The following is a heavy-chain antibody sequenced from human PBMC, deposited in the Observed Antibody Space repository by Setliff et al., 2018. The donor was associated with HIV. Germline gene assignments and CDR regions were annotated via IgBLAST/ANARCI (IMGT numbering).Heavy chain of an antibody. CDR3: TIHTAFDC. CDR1: GFTFSNAW. J-gene: IGHJ4*02. D-gene: IGHD5-18*01. Sequence: GGSLRLSFAASGFTFSNAWMSWVRQAPGKGLEWVGRIKSKTDGGTTDYAAPVKGRFTISRDDSENTLFLQMSGLKVEDTAMYYCTIHTAFDCWGQGTLVTVSS. V-gene: IGHV3-15*01. CDR2: IKSKTDGGTT.